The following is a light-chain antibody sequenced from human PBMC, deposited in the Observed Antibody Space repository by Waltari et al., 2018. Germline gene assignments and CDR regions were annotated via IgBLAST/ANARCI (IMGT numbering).Light chain of an antibody. CDR3: QVWDSSSDPVV. J-gene: IGLJ3*02. Sequence: SFVLTQPPSVSVAPGKTAKISCVGTSVGSKNVHWYHQRPGQAPVVVIYYDGDRPSGIPERFSGSNSGNTATLTISRVEAGDEADYYCQVWDSSSDPVVFGGGTKLTVL. CDR2: YDG. CDR1: SVGSKN. V-gene: IGLV3-21*04.